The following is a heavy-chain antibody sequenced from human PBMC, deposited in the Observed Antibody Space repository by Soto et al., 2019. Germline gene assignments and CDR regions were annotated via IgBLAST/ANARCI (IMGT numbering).Heavy chain of an antibody. Sequence: SQPLSLTCAISGDSVSSNSAAWNWIRQSPSRGLEWLGRTYYRSKWYNDYSVSVKSRITINPDTSKNQFSLQLNSVTPEDTAVYYFSRGPPRYCSGGSCTRWFDPWGQGTQVTVSS. J-gene: IGHJ5*02. D-gene: IGHD2-15*01. V-gene: IGHV6-1*01. CDR1: GDSVSSNSAA. CDR2: TYYRSKWYN. CDR3: SRGPPRYCSGGSCTRWFDP.